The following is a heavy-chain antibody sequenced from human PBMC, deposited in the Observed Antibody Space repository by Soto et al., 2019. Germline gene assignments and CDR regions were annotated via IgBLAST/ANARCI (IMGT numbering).Heavy chain of an antibody. Sequence: EVQLLESGGTLVQPGGSLRLSCVASGFTFSTHTMNWVRQAPGKGLEWVSRLTADSDDTSYADSLKGRFTVSRDNSKNTLYLQMNRLRAEDTAIYYFAKGLDRASLGFWGQGALVTVSS. CDR3: AKGLDRASLGF. V-gene: IGHV3-23*01. CDR2: LTADSDDT. CDR1: GFTFSTHT. J-gene: IGHJ4*02. D-gene: IGHD1-1*01.